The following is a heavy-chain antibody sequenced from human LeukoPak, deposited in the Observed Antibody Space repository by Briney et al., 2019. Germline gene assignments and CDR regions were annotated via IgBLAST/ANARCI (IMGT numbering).Heavy chain of an antibody. CDR2: ISSSGGTI. Sequence: PGGSLRLSCAASGFTVSSNYMNWVRQAPGKGLEWVSYISSSGGTIYYADSVKGRFTISRDNAQNSLYLQMNSLRDDDTALYYCARASFQRWLQLGGDWGQGTLVIVSS. CDR3: ARASFQRWLQLGGD. D-gene: IGHD5-24*01. V-gene: IGHV3-48*02. J-gene: IGHJ4*02. CDR1: GFTVSSNY.